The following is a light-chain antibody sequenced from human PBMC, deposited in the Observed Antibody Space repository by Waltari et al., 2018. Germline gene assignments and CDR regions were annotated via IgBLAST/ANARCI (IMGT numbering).Light chain of an antibody. CDR3: QHYVRLPAT. Sequence: EIVLTQSPGILSLSPGERATLSCRASQIVSRTLAWYQQRPGQAPRLLIYGASSRATGIPDRFSGGGSGTDFSLTISRLEPEDFAVYYCQHYVRLPATFGQGTKVEIK. V-gene: IGKV3-20*01. CDR2: GAS. CDR1: QIVSRT. J-gene: IGKJ1*01.